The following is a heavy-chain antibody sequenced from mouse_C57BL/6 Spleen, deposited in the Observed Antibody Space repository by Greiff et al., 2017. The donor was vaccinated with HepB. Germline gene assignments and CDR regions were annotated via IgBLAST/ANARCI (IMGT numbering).Heavy chain of an antibody. V-gene: IGHV5-16*01. D-gene: IGHD2-14*01. J-gene: IGHJ1*03. Sequence: EVKLVESEGGLVQPGSSMKLSCTASGFTFSDYYMAWVRQVPEKGLEWVANINYDGSSTYYLDSLKSRFIISRDNAKNILYLQMSSLKSEDTATYYCARGGNYRRGFDVWGTGTTVTVSS. CDR3: ARGGNYRRGFDV. CDR1: GFTFSDYY. CDR2: INYDGSST.